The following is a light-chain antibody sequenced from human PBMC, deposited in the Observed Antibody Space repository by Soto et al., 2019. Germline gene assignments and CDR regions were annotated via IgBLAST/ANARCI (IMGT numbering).Light chain of an antibody. CDR3: QHYGSSPRT. CDR2: AAS. V-gene: IGKV3-20*01. Sequence: VLTQSPATLSLSPGESATLSCRASQSFSSSSFDWYQHTPQQTPRLLLYAASTRAAVVPARFSGSGSGTDFTLTISRLEPEEFAVYYCQHYGSSPRTFGQGTKVEIK. J-gene: IGKJ1*01. CDR1: QSFSSSS.